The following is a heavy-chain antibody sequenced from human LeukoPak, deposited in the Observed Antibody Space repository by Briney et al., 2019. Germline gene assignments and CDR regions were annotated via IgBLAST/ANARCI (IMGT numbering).Heavy chain of an antibody. CDR2: ISAYNCNT. D-gene: IGHD6-13*01. J-gene: IGHJ4*02. V-gene: IGHV1-18*01. CDR1: RYSFTSYG. Sequence: VKVSCKPSRYSFTSYGISWVRQAPAQGLEWIGWISAYNCNTNHAQKPQGTVTITTNTSTSTAYMEVRRLRPDDTAVYYCARDLAAAAGIDPARRYFDYWGQGTLVTVSS. CDR3: ARDLAAAAGIDPARRYFDY.